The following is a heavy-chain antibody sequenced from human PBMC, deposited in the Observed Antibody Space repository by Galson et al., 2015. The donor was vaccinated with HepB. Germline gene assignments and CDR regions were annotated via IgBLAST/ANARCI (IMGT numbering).Heavy chain of an antibody. CDR2: IIGSGGRT. V-gene: IGHV3-23*01. CDR1: GFTFSNYA. J-gene: IGHJ2*01. Sequence: SLRLSCAASGFTFSNYAMNWVRQAPGKGLEWVSVIIGSGGRTNYADSVKGRFTISRDNSKNTLYLQMNSLRAEDTAVYYCAKGFGSGSYWYFDLWGQGTLVTVSS. D-gene: IGHD3-10*01. CDR3: AKGFGSGSYWYFDL.